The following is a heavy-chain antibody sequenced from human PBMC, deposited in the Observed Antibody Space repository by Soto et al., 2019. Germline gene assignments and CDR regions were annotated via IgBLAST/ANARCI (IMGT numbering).Heavy chain of an antibody. V-gene: IGHV3-21*01. J-gene: IGHJ4*02. CDR2: ISSSSSYI. Sequence: GGSLRLSCAASGFTFSSYSMNWVRQAPGKGLEWVSSISSSSSYIYYADSVKGRFTISRDNAKNSLYLQMNSLRAEDTAVYYCARAGALASRCYPSRPLDYWCQGTLVTVSS. CDR3: ARAGALASRCYPSRPLDY. CDR1: GFTFSSYS. D-gene: IGHD2-2*01.